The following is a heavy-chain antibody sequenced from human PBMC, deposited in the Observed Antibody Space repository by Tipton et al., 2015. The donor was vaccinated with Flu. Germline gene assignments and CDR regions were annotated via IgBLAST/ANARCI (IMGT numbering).Heavy chain of an antibody. CDR1: GFTFSNYW. D-gene: IGHD1-26*01. J-gene: IGHJ4*02. V-gene: IGHV3-74*01. CDR3: ARASDSGSYDPPYYFDY. CDR2: INSDGSSI. Sequence: GSLRLSCAASGFTFSNYWMHWVRQGPGKGLVWVSRINSDGSSISYAGSVKGRFTISRDNAKNTLYLQMNSLRAEDTAVYYCARASDSGSYDPPYYFDYWGQGNLVTVSS.